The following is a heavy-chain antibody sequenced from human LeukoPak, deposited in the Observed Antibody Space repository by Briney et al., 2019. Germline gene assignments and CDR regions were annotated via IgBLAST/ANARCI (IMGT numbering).Heavy chain of an antibody. V-gene: IGHV3-23*01. CDR2: ISNSGSAT. Sequence: PGGSLRLSCAASGFTFSTYAMTWVRQAPGKGLEWVSSISNSGSATYSADSVKGRFTISRDNSKNTLYLQMNSLRDEDTAVYYCASGNSFDYWGQGTLVTVSS. CDR3: ASGNSFDY. CDR1: GFTFSTYA. J-gene: IGHJ4*02.